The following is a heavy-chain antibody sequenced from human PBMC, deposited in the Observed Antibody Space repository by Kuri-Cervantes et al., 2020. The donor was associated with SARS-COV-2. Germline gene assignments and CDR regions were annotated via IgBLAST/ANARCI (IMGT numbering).Heavy chain of an antibody. CDR3: ARDSVAPHPYYYYGMDV. CDR1: GFTFISYA. J-gene: IGHJ6*02. D-gene: IGHD2-15*01. Sequence: GGSLRLSCAASGFTFISYAMNWVRQAPGKGLEWVSYISSSSSTIYYADSVKGRFTISRDNAKNSLYLQMNSLRDEDTAVYYCARDSVAPHPYYYYGMDVWGQGTTVTVSS. CDR2: ISSSSSTI. V-gene: IGHV3-48*02.